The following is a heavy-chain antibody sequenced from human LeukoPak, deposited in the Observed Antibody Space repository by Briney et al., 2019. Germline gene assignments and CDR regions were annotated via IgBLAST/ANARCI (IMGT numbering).Heavy chain of an antibody. CDR1: GYSISSGYY. Sequence: KPSETLSLTCTVSGYSISSGYYWGWIRQPPGKGLEWIGSIYHSGSTYYNPSLKSRVTISVDTSKNQFSLKLSSVTAADTAVYYCARWSEDCSGGSCYSAFDPWGQGTLVTVSS. CDR3: ARWSEDCSGGSCYSAFDP. J-gene: IGHJ5*02. V-gene: IGHV4-38-2*02. CDR2: IYHSGST. D-gene: IGHD2-15*01.